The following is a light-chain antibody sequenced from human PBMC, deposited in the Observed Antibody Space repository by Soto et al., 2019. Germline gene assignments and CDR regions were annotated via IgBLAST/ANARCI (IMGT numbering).Light chain of an antibody. CDR3: QQDNNYPYT. CDR2: AAS. Sequence: AVQMTQSPSSLSASVGDRITLTCRASQGIRNDLAWYQQKPGKAPNLLIYAASRLHIGVPARFSGSGSGTDFTLTITGLQPEDFATYYCQQDNNYPYTFGQGTKLEIK. V-gene: IGKV1-6*01. J-gene: IGKJ2*01. CDR1: QGIRND.